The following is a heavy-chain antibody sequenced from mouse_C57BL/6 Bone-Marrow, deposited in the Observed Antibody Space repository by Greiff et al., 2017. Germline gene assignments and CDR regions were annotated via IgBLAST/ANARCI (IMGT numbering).Heavy chain of an antibody. CDR2: ISSGSSTI. J-gene: IGHJ2*01. CDR1: GFTFSDYG. Sequence: EVHLVESGGGLVKPGGSLKLSCAASGFTFSDYGMHWVRQAPETGLEWVAYISSGSSTIYYADTVKGRFTISSDNAKNTLFLQMTSLRSEDTAMYYCARGDYVDYWGQGTTLTVSS. CDR3: ARGDYVDY. V-gene: IGHV5-17*01.